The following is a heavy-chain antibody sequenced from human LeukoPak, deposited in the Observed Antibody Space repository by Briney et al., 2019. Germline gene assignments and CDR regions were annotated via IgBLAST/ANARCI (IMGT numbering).Heavy chain of an antibody. D-gene: IGHD3-10*01. CDR2: IWYDGSNK. CDR3: ARDYYGSGSPIGFDP. CDR1: GFTFSSYG. Sequence: GGSLRLPCAASGFTFSSYGMHWVRQAPGKGLEWVAVIWYDGSNKYYADSVKGRFTISRDNSKNTLYLQMNSLRAEDTAVYYCARDYYGSGSPIGFDPRGQGTLVTVSS. V-gene: IGHV3-33*01. J-gene: IGHJ5*02.